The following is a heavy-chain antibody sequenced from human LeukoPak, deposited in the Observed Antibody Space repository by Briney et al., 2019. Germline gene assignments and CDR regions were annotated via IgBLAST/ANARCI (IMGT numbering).Heavy chain of an antibody. D-gene: IGHD4-17*01. J-gene: IGHJ4*02. CDR1: GYTFIRYY. CDR3: ARGGYGDRIDY. Sequence: ASVKVACKASGYTFIRYYMHWVRQAPGQGLEWMGIINPSGGSTSYAQKFQGRVTMTRDTSTSTVYMELSRLRAEDTAVYYCARGGYGDRIDYWGQGTLVSVSS. CDR2: INPSGGST. V-gene: IGHV1-46*01.